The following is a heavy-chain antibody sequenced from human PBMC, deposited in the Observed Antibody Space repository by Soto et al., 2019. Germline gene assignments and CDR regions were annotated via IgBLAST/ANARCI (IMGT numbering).Heavy chain of an antibody. D-gene: IGHD2-2*01. V-gene: IGHV4-34*01. CDR2: INHSGST. CDR1: GGSFSGYY. CDR3: ARGLLGSSTSSDFDY. J-gene: IGHJ4*02. Sequence: SETLSLTCAVYGGSFSGYYWSWIRQPPGKGLEWIGEINHSGSTNYNPSLKSRVTISVDTSKNQFSLKLSSVTAADTAVYYCARGLLGSSTSSDFDYWGQGTLVTVSS.